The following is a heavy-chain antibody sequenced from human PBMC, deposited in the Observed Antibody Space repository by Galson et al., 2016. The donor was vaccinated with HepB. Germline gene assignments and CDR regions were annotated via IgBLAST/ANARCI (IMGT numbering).Heavy chain of an antibody. J-gene: IGHJ4*02. CDR2: INGNAGTT. Sequence: SLRLSCAASGFTFSTYAMSWVRQAPGKGLEWVSGINGNAGTTNYIDSVKGRFTVSRDNSKSTLYLQMNSLRADDTALYFCARESGDFDGGYIYLDYWGQGTLVTASS. V-gene: IGHV3-23*01. CDR1: GFTFSTYA. CDR3: ARESGDFDGGYIYLDY. D-gene: IGHD2-21*02.